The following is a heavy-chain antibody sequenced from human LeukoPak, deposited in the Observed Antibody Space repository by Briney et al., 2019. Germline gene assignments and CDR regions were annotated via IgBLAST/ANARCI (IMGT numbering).Heavy chain of an antibody. CDR1: GGTFSSYA. CDR2: IIPIFGTA. CDR3: ASMGTATYYDFWSGYSY. D-gene: IGHD3-3*01. J-gene: IGHJ4*02. Sequence: SVKVSCKASGGTFSSYAISWVRQAPGQGLEWMGGIIPIFGTANYAQKFQGRVTITADESTSTAYMELRSLRSDDTAVYYCASMGTATYYDFWSGYSYWGQGTLVTVSS. V-gene: IGHV1-69*01.